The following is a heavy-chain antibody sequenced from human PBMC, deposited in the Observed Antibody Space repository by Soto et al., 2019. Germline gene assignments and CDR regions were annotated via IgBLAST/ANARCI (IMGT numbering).Heavy chain of an antibody. J-gene: IGHJ4*02. CDR1: GGSISRSSYY. Sequence: SETLSLTCTVSGGSISRSSYYWGWIRQPPGKGLEWIGSIYYSGSTYYNPSLKSRVTISVDTSKNQFSLKLSSVTAADTAVYYCAATKGYCSSTSCYGGTDYWGQGTLVSVSS. CDR2: IYYSGST. D-gene: IGHD2-2*01. V-gene: IGHV4-39*01. CDR3: AATKGYCSSTSCYGGTDY.